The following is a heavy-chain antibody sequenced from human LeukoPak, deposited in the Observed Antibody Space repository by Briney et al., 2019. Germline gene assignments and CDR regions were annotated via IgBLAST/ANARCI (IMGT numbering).Heavy chain of an antibody. V-gene: IGHV3-7*05. J-gene: IGHJ4*02. CDR2: INQDGSEI. D-gene: IGHD1-1*01. Sequence: GGSLRLPCAASGFTFSNYWMSWVRQAPGKGLEWVANINQDGSEIYYVDSVKGRFTISRDTAKNSLYLQMSSLRAEDTAVYYCARWTWKFDFWGQGTLVTVSS. CDR3: ARWTWKFDF. CDR1: GFTFSNYW.